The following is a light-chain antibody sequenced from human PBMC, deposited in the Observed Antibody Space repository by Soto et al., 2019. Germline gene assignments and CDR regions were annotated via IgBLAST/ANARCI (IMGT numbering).Light chain of an antibody. CDR1: SSDVGGYDH. V-gene: IGLV2-14*03. Sequence: SALTQPASVSGSPGQSITLSCTGTSSDVGGYDHVSWYQQHPGKAPKLIIYDVTVRPSGISPRFSGSKSDNTASLAVSGLQPEDEADYYCSSYTNKDTLLFGGGTKLTVL. CDR2: DVT. CDR3: SSYTNKDTLL. J-gene: IGLJ3*02.